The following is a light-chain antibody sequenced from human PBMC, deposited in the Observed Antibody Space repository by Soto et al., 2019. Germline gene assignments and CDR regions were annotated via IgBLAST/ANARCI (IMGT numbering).Light chain of an antibody. J-gene: IGLJ2*01. CDR2: DNN. CDR1: NSNIGNNY. Sequence: QSVLTQPPSVSAAPGQKVTISCSGSNSNIGNNYVSWYQQLPVTTPKLLIYDNNQRPSGIPDRFSASKSGTSATLAITGLQTGDEADYYCETWDDSLTAAVFGGGTKVTVL. CDR3: ETWDDSLTAAV. V-gene: IGLV1-51*01.